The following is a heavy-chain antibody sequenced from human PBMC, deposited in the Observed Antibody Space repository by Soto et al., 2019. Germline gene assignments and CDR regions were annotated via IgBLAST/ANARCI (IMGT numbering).Heavy chain of an antibody. CDR1: GSYITSGDYH. Sequence: SETLSLTCSVSGSYITSGDYHWTWIRQAPGKGLEWIGYISHSETSYYSPALKNRIIISSDFSMNQFSLRLNSVTAADTAVYFCAGFGVGDRDDKWGQGTLVTVSS. D-gene: IGHD2-8*01. CDR3: AGFGVGDRDDK. CDR2: ISHSETS. J-gene: IGHJ4*02. V-gene: IGHV4-30-4*01.